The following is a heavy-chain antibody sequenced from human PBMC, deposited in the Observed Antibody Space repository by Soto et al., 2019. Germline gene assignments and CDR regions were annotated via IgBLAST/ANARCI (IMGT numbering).Heavy chain of an antibody. CDR3: ARDVGGSRFVYYFDY. J-gene: IGHJ4*02. Sequence: GASVKASCKASGYTFTGYYIHWVRQAPGQGLEWMGWINPNSGITNYAQKFQGRVTMTRDKSMSTAYMELSSLRSEDTAVYYCARDVGGSRFVYYFDYWGQGTLVTVSS. CDR2: INPNSGIT. CDR1: GYTFTGYY. D-gene: IGHD1-26*01. V-gene: IGHV1-2*02.